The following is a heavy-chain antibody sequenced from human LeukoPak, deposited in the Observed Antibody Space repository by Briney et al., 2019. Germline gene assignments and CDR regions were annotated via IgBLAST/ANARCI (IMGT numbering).Heavy chain of an antibody. CDR2: ISGCGGSP. CDR1: GFIFSSYA. CDR3: AKGYTVTTTLVDY. Sequence: GGSLRLSCAASGFIFSSYAMNWVRQAPGKGLEWVSAISGCGGSPYYADSVKGRFTISRDNSKNTLFLQMNSLRAEDTAVYYCAKGYTVTTTLVDYWGQGTLVAVSS. D-gene: IGHD4-17*01. J-gene: IGHJ4*02. V-gene: IGHV3-23*01.